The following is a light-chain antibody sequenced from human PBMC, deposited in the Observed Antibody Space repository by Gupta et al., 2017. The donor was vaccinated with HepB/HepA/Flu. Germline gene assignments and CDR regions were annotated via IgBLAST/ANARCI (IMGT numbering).Light chain of an antibody. CDR3: ATWDDSLNCWV. J-gene: IGLJ3*02. CDR2: SDD. Sequence: QSVMTQPPPASGTPGQRVTISCSGSSSNVGGSYVSWYLQFQGTAPNLRINSDDQRPSGVPDRFSGSKSGTSASLSISGLQSEDEADYYCATWDDSLNCWVFGGGTRLTVL. V-gene: IGLV1-47*02. CDR1: SSNVGGSY.